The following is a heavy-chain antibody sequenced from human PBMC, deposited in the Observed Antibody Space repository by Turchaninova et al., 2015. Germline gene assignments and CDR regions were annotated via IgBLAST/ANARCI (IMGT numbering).Heavy chain of an antibody. J-gene: IGHJ5*02. D-gene: IGHD5-24*01. V-gene: IGHV4-39*07. CDR1: GGSTSSSSHY. CDR3: AREIGDGYNHFDP. CDR2: IYYSGST. Sequence: QLQLQESGPGLVTPSEPVSLPCTVSGGSTSSSSHYWGWFRQPPGKGLEWIWSIYYSGSTYYNPSLKSRVTIAVDTSKNQFSLKLSSVTAADTAVYYCAREIGDGYNHFDPWGQGTLVTVSS.